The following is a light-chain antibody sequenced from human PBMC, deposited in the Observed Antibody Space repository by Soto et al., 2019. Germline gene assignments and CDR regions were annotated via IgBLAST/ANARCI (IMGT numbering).Light chain of an antibody. Sequence: EIVMTQSPPSLTVTPGEPASISCRSSQRLLHSNGNTFLDWYLQKPGQSPQLLIYLGSNRASGVPDRVSGSEAGTDFTLKISRXEAEDAGVYYCMQALETPYTFGQGTKVDIK. CDR1: QRLLHSNGNTF. CDR3: MQALETPYT. CDR2: LGS. V-gene: IGKV2-28*01. J-gene: IGKJ2*01.